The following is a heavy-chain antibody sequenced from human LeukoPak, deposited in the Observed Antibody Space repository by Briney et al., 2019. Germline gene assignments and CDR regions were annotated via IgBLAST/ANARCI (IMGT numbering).Heavy chain of an antibody. CDR2: IIPILGIA. CDR3: ARDYSYGYFLGY. Sequence: GSSVKVSCKASGGTFSSYAISWVRQAPGQGLEWMGRIIPILGIANYAQKFQGRVTITADKSTSTAYMELSSLRSEDTAVYYCARDYSYGYFLGYWGQGTLVTVSS. J-gene: IGHJ4*02. D-gene: IGHD5-18*01. CDR1: GGTFSSYA. V-gene: IGHV1-69*04.